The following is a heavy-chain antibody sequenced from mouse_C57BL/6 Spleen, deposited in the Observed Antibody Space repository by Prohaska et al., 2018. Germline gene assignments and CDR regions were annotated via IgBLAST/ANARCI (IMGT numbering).Heavy chain of an antibody. Sequence: QIQLVQSGPELKKPGETVKISCKASGYTFTTYGMSWVKQAPGKGLKWMGWINTYSGVPTYADDFKGRFAFSLETSASTAYLQINNLKNEDTATYFCARREDGYYLAYWGQGTLVTVSA. J-gene: IGHJ3*01. V-gene: IGHV9-3*01. CDR2: INTYSGVP. D-gene: IGHD2-3*01. CDR3: ARREDGYYLAY. CDR1: GYTFTTYG.